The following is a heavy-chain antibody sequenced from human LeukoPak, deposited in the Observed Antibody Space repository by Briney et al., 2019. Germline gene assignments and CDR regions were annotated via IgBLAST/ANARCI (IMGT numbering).Heavy chain of an antibody. V-gene: IGHV1-2*02. CDR2: INPNSGGT. CDR1: GYTFTGYY. Sequence: ASVKVSCKASGYTFTGYYLHWVRQAPGQGLEWMRWINPNSGGTNYGQKFQGRVTMTRDTSISTAYMELSSLRSDDTAVYYCARTYVWGSYRGAFDIWGQGTMVTVSS. J-gene: IGHJ3*02. D-gene: IGHD3-16*01. CDR3: ARTYVWGSYRGAFDI.